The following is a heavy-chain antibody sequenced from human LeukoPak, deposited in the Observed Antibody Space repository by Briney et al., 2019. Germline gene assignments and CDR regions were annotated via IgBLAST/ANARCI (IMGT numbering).Heavy chain of an antibody. D-gene: IGHD6-13*01. CDR3: ARGSSWRPFDY. J-gene: IGHJ4*02. V-gene: IGHV4-59*12. CDR1: GGSISSYF. Sequence: SETLSLTCTVSGGSISSYFWSWIRQPPGKGLEWIGYIYYSGSTNYNPSPSLKSRVTISVDTSKNQFSLQLSSVTAADTAVYYCARGSSWRPFDYWGQGTLVTVSS. CDR2: IYYSGST.